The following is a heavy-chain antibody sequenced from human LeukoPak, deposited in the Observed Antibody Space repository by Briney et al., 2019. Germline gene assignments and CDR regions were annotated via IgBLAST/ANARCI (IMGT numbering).Heavy chain of an antibody. Sequence: GGSLRLSCAASGFTFSDYYMSWIRQAPGKGLEWVSYISSSGSTIYYTDSVKGRFTISRDNAKNSLYLQMNSLRAEDTAVYYCAREVLRFGELSPYWGQGTLVTVSS. D-gene: IGHD3-10*01. V-gene: IGHV3-11*01. CDR2: ISSSGSTI. J-gene: IGHJ4*02. CDR1: GFTFSDYY. CDR3: AREVLRFGELSPY.